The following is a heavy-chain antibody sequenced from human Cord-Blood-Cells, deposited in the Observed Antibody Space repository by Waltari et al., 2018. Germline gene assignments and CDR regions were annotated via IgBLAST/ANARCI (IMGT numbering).Heavy chain of an antibody. CDR1: GGSISSYY. J-gene: IGHJ5*02. CDR3: ARVREPKVGARWFDP. Sequence: QVQLQESGPGLVKPSETLSLTCTVSGGSISSYYWSWIRPPPGKGLEWIGYIYYSGSTNYNPSLKSRVTISVDTSKNQFSLKLSSVTAADTAVYYCARVREPKVGARWFDPWGQGTLVTVSS. CDR2: IYYSGST. D-gene: IGHD1-26*01. V-gene: IGHV4-59*01.